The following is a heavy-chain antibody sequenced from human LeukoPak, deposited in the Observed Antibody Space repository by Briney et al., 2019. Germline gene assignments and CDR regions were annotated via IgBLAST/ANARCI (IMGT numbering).Heavy chain of an antibody. D-gene: IGHD3-22*01. J-gene: IGHJ4*02. CDR2: ISYDGSNK. CDR1: GFTFSSYE. CDR3: AKDGNYYDSSGYYYWGYFDY. Sequence: PGGSLRLSCAASGFTFSSYEMNWVRQAPGKGLEWVAVISYDGSNKYYADSVKGRFTISRDNSKNTLYLQMNSLRAEDTAVYYCAKDGNYYDSSGYYYWGYFDYWGQGTLVTVSS. V-gene: IGHV3-30*18.